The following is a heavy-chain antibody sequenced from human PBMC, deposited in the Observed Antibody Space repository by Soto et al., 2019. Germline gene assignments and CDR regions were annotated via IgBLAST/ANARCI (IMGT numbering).Heavy chain of an antibody. J-gene: IGHJ6*02. CDR2: IKHSGST. Sequence: SETLSLTCAVYGGSLSGYYWSWIRQPPGKGLEWIGEIKHSGSTNYNPSLKSRVTISVDTSKNQFSLKLSSVTAADTAVYYCARGRGRYYDFWSGYHNYYYGMDVWGQGTTVTVSS. CDR3: ARGRGRYYDFWSGYHNYYYGMDV. D-gene: IGHD3-3*01. V-gene: IGHV4-34*01. CDR1: GGSLSGYY.